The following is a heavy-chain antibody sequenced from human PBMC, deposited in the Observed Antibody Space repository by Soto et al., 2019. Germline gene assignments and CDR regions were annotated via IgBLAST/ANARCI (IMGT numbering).Heavy chain of an antibody. CDR2: TYYRSKWYN. CDR3: ARDRDPNCGPTICYLDAFDI. D-gene: IGHD2-21*01. V-gene: IGHV6-1*01. Sequence: SQTLSLTCAISGDSVSSNSAAWNWIRQSPSRGLEWLGRTYYRSKWYNDYAVSVKSRITINPDTSKNQFSLQLNSVTPEDTAVYYCARDRDPNCGPTICYLDAFDIWGQGTMVTVSS. CDR1: GDSVSSNSAA. J-gene: IGHJ3*02.